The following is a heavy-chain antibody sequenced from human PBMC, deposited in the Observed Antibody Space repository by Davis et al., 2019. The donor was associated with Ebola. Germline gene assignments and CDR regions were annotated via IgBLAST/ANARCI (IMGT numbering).Heavy chain of an antibody. J-gene: IGHJ4*02. V-gene: IGHV3-74*01. D-gene: IGHD6-13*01. CDR1: GFIFSDYW. CDR3: ARDTTIAGGGQNY. CDR2: INSDGSST. Sequence: HTGGSLRLSCAASGFIFSDYWMHWVRQAPGKGLVWVSRINSDGSSTSYADSVKGRFTISRDNAKNSLYLQMNSLRVEDTAVYYCARDTTIAGGGQNYWGQGTLVTVSS.